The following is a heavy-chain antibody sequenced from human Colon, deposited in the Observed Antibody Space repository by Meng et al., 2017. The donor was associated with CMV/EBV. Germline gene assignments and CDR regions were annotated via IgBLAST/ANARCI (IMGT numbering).Heavy chain of an antibody. CDR2: INSGGST. Sequence: EVELVWAGGGLIQPGESLRLSCAASGFTVSSNHISWVRQSPGKGLEWVSDINSGGSTYYIDSVKGRFTISRDNSKNTVYFQMNSLRAEDTAIYYCTRAPSGYGGFPDWGQGTLVTVSS. CDR1: GFTVSSNH. D-gene: IGHD5-12*01. J-gene: IGHJ4*02. CDR3: TRAPSGYGGFPD. V-gene: IGHV3-53*01.